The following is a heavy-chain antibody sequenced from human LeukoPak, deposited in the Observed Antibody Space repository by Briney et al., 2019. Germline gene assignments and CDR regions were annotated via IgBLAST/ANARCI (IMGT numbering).Heavy chain of an antibody. D-gene: IGHD4-17*01. CDR2: IYYSGST. CDR3: ARREQIDDYGGYSNWFDP. Sequence: SETPSLTCTVSGGSISSSSCYWGWIRQPPGKGLEWVGSIYYSGSTYYNPSLKSRVTISVDTSKNQFSLKLSSVTAADTAVYYCARREQIDDYGGYSNWFDPWGQGTLVTVSS. J-gene: IGHJ5*02. V-gene: IGHV4-39*01. CDR1: GGSISSSSCY.